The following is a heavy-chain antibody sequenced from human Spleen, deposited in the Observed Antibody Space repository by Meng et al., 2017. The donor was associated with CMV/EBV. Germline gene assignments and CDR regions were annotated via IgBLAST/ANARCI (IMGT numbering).Heavy chain of an antibody. CDR3: ARDRLQWELGRYGMDV. D-gene: IGHD1-26*01. CDR1: GGSISSYY. V-gene: IGHV4-4*07. J-gene: IGHJ6*02. CDR2: IYTSGST. Sequence: GSLRLSCTVSGGSISSYYWSWIRQPAGKGLEWIGRIYTSGSTNYNPSLKSRVTMSVDTSKNQFSLKLSSVTAADTAVYYCARDRLQWELGRYGMDVWGHGTTVTVSS.